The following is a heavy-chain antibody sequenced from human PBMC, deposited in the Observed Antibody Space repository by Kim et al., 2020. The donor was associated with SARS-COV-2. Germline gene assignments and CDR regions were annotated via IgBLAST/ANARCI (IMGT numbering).Heavy chain of an antibody. Sequence: SQTLSLTCTVSGGSISSGGYYWSWIRQHPGKGLEWIGYIYYSGSTYYNPSLKSRVTISVDTSKNQFSLKLSSVTAADTAVYYCARTPFTISRYFDYWGQGTLVTVSS. CDR3: ARTPFTISRYFDY. D-gene: IGHD3-10*01. CDR1: GGSISSGGYY. CDR2: IYYSGST. J-gene: IGHJ4*02. V-gene: IGHV4-31*03.